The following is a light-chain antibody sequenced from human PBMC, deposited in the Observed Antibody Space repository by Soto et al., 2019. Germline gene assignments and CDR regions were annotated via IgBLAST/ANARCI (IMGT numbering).Light chain of an antibody. CDR3: SSYTSSRAYV. CDR2: EVS. Sequence: QSALTQPASVSGSPGQSITISCTGTSSDVGGYNYVSWYQQQSGKAPKLMIHEVSNRPSGVSNRFSGSKSGNTASLTISGLQAEDYADYYCSSYTSSRAYVFGIGTKLTVL. CDR1: SSDVGGYNY. J-gene: IGLJ1*01. V-gene: IGLV2-14*01.